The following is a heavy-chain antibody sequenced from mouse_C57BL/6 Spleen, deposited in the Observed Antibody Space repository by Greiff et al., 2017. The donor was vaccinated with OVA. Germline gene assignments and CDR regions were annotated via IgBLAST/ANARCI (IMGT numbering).Heavy chain of an antibody. CDR1: GYTFTDYE. D-gene: IGHD1-1*01. V-gene: IGHV1-15*01. J-gene: IGHJ1*03. Sequence: QVQLQQSGAELVRPGASVTLSCKASGYTFTDYEMHWVKQTPVHGRAWIGAIDPETGGTAYNQKFKGKAILTADKSSSTAYMELRSLTSEDSAVYYCTRYTPVTTVVATKYCDVWGTGTTGTVSS. CDR3: TRYTPVTTVVATKYCDV. CDR2: IDPETGGT.